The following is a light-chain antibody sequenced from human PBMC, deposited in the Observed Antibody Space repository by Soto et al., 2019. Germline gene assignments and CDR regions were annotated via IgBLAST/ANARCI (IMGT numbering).Light chain of an antibody. CDR1: QSVSSY. J-gene: IGKJ4*01. V-gene: IGKV3-11*01. CDR3: QQRSNWQGAT. CDR2: DAS. Sequence: DIVVTQSPATLSLSPGESATLSCRSSQSVSSYLAWYQQKPGQAPRLLIYDASNRATGIPARFSGSGSGTDFTLTISSLEPEDFAVYYCQQRSNWQGATFGGGTKVDI.